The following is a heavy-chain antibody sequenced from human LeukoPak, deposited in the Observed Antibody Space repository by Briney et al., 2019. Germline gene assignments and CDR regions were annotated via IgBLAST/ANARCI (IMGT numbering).Heavy chain of an antibody. D-gene: IGHD6-13*01. CDR2: IYHTGGT. V-gene: IGHV4-4*02. Sequence: PSETLSLTCAVSGGSISSSNWWSWVRQPPGKGLEWIGEIYHTGGTNYNPSLKSRVTISVDKSKNQFSLKLSSVTAADTAVYYCAYSSSLSSHFDYWGQGTLVTVSS. CDR1: GGSISSSNW. CDR3: AYSSSLSSHFDY. J-gene: IGHJ4*02.